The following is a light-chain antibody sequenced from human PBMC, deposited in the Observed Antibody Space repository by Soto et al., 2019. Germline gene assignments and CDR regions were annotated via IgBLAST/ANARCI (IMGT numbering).Light chain of an antibody. Sequence: QSALTQPASVSGSPGQSITVSCTGTSSDVGGYNYVSWYQQPPGKAPKLIIYEVNNRPSGVSNRFSGSKSGNTASLTISGLQAEDEADYYCETWDSKTRVFGGGTKVTVL. CDR1: SSDVGGYNY. J-gene: IGLJ3*02. CDR3: ETWDSKTRV. CDR2: EVN. V-gene: IGLV2-14*01.